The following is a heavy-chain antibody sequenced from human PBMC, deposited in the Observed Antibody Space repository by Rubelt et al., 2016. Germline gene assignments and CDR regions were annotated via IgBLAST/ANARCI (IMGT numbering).Heavy chain of an antibody. D-gene: IGHD2-15*01. CDR3: ATASPYCSGGGCY. V-gene: IGHV1-69*04. CDR2: IIPILGIA. J-gene: IGHJ4*02. CDR1: GGTFSSYA. Sequence: QVQLVQSGAEVKKPGSSVKVSCKASGGTFSSYAISWVRQAPGQGLEWMGRIIPILGIANYAQKFQGRVTITADKSTSTAYMELSSLRSEDTAVYYCATASPYCSGGGCYWGQGTLVTVSS.